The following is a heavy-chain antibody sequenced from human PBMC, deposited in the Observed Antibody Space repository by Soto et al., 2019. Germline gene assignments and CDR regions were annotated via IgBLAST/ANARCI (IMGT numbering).Heavy chain of an antibody. Sequence: EVQLVESGGGLVKPGGSLRLSCAASGFTFSNAWMSWVRQAPGKGLEWVGRIKSKTDGGTTDYAAPVKGRFTISRDDSKNTLYLQMNSLKTEDTAVYYCTTAKLLWFGERYDAFDIWGQGTMVTVSS. CDR2: IKSKTDGGTT. J-gene: IGHJ3*02. V-gene: IGHV3-15*01. CDR3: TTAKLLWFGERYDAFDI. D-gene: IGHD3-10*01. CDR1: GFTFSNAW.